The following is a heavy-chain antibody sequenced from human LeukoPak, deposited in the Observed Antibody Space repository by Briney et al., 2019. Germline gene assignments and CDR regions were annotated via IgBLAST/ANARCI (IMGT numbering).Heavy chain of an antibody. CDR2: IIPIFGTA. D-gene: IGHD3-3*01. CDR1: GGTFSSYA. CDR3: ATYTEAKYYDFWSGYPPNWFDP. J-gene: IGHJ5*02. Sequence: SVKVSCKASGGTFSSYAISWVRQAPGQGLEWMGGIIPIFGTANYAQKFQGRVTITADESTSTAYMELSSLRSEDTAVYYCATYTEAKYYDFWSGYPPNWFDPWGQGTLVTVSS. V-gene: IGHV1-69*13.